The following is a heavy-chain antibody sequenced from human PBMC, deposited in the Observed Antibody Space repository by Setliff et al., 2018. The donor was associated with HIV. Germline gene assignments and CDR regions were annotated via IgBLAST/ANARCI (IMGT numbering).Heavy chain of an antibody. CDR1: GGSISSSSYY. Sequence: SETLSLTCTVSGGSISSSSYYWGWIRQPPGKGLEWLGSIYYSGSAYYNPSLKSRVTISVDTSKNQSSLKLSSVTAADTAVYYCARATVAIFGVVTAILHYFDYWGQGTLVTVSS. D-gene: IGHD3-3*01. CDR2: IYYSGSA. CDR3: ARATVAIFGVVTAILHYFDY. V-gene: IGHV4-39*07. J-gene: IGHJ4*02.